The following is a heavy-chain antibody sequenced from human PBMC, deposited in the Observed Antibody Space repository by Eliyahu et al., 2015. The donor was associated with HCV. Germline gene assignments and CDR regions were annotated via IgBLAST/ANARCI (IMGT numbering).Heavy chain of an antibody. J-gene: IGHJ4*02. CDR1: NXSXSSYX. CDR3: ARGYVDWTDSYYFDC. D-gene: IGHD3/OR15-3a*01. Sequence: QVHLQESGPGLVKPSETLSLTCSVSNXSXSSYXWSWIRQPPGKGLEWIGYISDSGSTSYNPSLKSRVTISVDTSKKQFSLNLNSATAADTAVYYCARGYVDWTDSYYFDCWGQGILVTVSS. V-gene: IGHV4-59*01. CDR2: ISDSGST.